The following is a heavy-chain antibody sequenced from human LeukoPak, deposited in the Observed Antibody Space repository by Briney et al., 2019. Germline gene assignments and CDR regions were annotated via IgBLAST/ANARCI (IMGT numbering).Heavy chain of an antibody. Sequence: GGSLRLSCAASGFTFSSYAMHWVRQAPGKGLEYVSAISSNGGSTYYANSVKGRFTISRDNSKNTLYLQMGSLRAEDMAVYYCARGAPGYSSSWYTGAEYFQHWGQGTLVTVSS. CDR3: ARGAPGYSSSWYTGAEYFQH. V-gene: IGHV3-64*01. J-gene: IGHJ1*01. CDR2: ISSNGGST. D-gene: IGHD6-13*01. CDR1: GFTFSSYA.